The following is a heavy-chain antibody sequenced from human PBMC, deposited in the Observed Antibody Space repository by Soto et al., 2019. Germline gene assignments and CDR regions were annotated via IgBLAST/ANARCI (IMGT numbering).Heavy chain of an antibody. J-gene: IGHJ4*02. CDR1: GYSFTGYW. D-gene: IGHD3-16*01. Sequence: PGATQKISCEGSGYSFTGYWINWVRQMPGKGLEWMGRIDPDDAYINYSPSFQGNVTISADRSISTAYLQWSSLKASDTAMYYCARRLGAITGDYWGQGTPVTVSS. CDR2: IDPDDAYI. CDR3: ARRLGAITGDY. V-gene: IGHV5-10-1*01.